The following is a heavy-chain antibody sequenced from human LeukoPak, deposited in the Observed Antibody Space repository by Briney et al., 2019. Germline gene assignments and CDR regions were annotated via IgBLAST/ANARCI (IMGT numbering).Heavy chain of an antibody. CDR3: ARGGWFGENWFDP. CDR1: GYIFTNYW. J-gene: IGHJ5*02. CDR2: IYPGDSDT. V-gene: IGHV5-51*01. Sequence: GESLKISCKGSGYIFTNYWNGWVRQMPGKGLEWMGIIYPGDSDTRYSPSFQGQVTISADKSISTAYLQWSSLKASDTAMYYCARGGWFGENWFDPWGQGTLVTVSS. D-gene: IGHD3-10*01.